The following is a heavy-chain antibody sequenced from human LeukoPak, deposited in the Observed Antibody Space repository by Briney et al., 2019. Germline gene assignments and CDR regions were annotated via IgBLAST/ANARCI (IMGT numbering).Heavy chain of an antibody. Sequence: ASVKVSCKASGYTFTGYYMHWVRRAPGQGLEWMGWINPNSGGTNYAQKFQGRVTMTRDTSISTAYMELSRLRSDDTAVYYCARDRCSSTSCLSSFDYWGQGTLVTVSS. CDR1: GYTFTGYY. J-gene: IGHJ4*02. D-gene: IGHD2-2*01. V-gene: IGHV1-2*02. CDR2: INPNSGGT. CDR3: ARDRCSSTSCLSSFDY.